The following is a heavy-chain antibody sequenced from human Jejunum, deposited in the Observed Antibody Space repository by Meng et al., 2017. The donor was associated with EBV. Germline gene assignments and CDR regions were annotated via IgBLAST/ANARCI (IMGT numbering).Heavy chain of an antibody. D-gene: IGHD3-16*01. CDR1: GGSISSNNW. V-gene: IGHV4-4*02. J-gene: IGHJ4*01. Sequence: QGHLQGSVQVRVKPSGTRSCTGAVAGGSISSNNWWSWVRQPPGKGLEWIGEIHHSGSTNYNPSLKSRVTMSVDKSKNDFSLKLSSVTAADTAVYYCTHYIWGTHPDGVYWGHGTLVTVSS. CDR3: THYIWGTHPDGVY. CDR2: IHHSGST.